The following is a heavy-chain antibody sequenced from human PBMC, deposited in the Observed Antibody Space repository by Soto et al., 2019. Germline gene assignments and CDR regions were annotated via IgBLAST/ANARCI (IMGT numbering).Heavy chain of an antibody. J-gene: IGHJ6*02. Sequence: GGSLRLSCAASGFTFSSYSMNWVRQAPGKGLEWVSSISSSSSYIYYADSVKGRCTISRDNAKNSLYLQMNSLRAEDTAVYYCAREGAYCSGGSCYSNYYYYYGMDVWGQGTTVTVSS. V-gene: IGHV3-21*01. CDR1: GFTFSSYS. CDR3: AREGAYCSGGSCYSNYYYYYGMDV. CDR2: ISSSSSYI. D-gene: IGHD2-15*01.